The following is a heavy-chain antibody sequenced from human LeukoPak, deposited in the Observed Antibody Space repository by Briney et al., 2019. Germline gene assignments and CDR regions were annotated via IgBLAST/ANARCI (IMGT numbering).Heavy chain of an antibody. CDR2: ISGSGGSP. CDR1: GFTFSSYA. V-gene: IGHV3-23*01. D-gene: IGHD3-10*01. CDR3: AEAGKFGSVRLVYFDF. Sequence: PGGSLRLSCAASGFTFSSYAMSWVRQAPGKGLEWVSAISGSGGSPYYADSVRGRFTISRDNSKNTLSLQMNSLRAEDTAVYFCAEAGKFGSVRLVYFDFWGQGTLVTVSS. J-gene: IGHJ4*02.